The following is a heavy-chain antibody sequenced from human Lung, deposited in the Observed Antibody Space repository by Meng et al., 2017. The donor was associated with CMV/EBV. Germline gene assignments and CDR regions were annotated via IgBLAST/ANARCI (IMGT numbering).Heavy chain of an antibody. CDR3: TRRPLGSTRPFDY. D-gene: IGHD1-26*01. CDR1: GFNFYGFY. V-gene: IGHV1-2*06. CDR2: INPKNGDP. J-gene: IGHJ4*02. Sequence: ASXXVSXKTSGFNFYGFYIHWVRRAPGQGLEWMGRINPKNGDPKYAQRFEGRVSMTTDTSITTVYMELRSLRSDDTAFYYCTRRPLGSTRPFDYWAQGNXVTVSS.